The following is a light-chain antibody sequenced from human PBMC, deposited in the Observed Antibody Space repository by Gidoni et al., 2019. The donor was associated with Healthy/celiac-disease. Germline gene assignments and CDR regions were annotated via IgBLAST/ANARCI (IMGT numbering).Light chain of an antibody. V-gene: IGKV3-20*01. CDR2: GAS. Sequence: EIALTQSPGPLSLSPGERATLSCRASQSVSSSYLAWYQQKPGQAPRLLIYGASSRATGIPDRFSGSGSGTDFTLTISRLEPEDFAVYYCQQYGSSPFGQGTRLEIK. J-gene: IGKJ5*01. CDR3: QQYGSSP. CDR1: QSVSSSY.